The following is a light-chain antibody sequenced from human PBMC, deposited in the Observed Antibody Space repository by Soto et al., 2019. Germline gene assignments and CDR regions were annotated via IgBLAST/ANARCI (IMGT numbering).Light chain of an antibody. Sequence: DIQMTQSPSSLSASVGDRVAITCRASQAIRSDLSWYQQKPGKAPKRLIYAASILPSGVPSRFSGSGSGTEFTLTISSLQPEDFATYYCLHHNSYHWTFGQGTKVEIK. J-gene: IGKJ1*01. CDR1: QAIRSD. V-gene: IGKV1-17*01. CDR2: AAS. CDR3: LHHNSYHWT.